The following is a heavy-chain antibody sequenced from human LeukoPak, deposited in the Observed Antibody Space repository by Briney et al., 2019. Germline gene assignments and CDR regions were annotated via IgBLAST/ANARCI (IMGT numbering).Heavy chain of an antibody. D-gene: IGHD2-21*02. J-gene: IGHJ3*02. CDR1: GFTFSIYW. Sequence: PGGSLRLSCAASGFTFSIYWMSWVRQAPGKGLEWVANIKQDGSEKYYVDSVKGRFTISRDNAKNSLYLQMNSLRAEDTAVYYCARDTPYIVVVTATRDDAFDIWGQGTMVTVSS. CDR2: IKQDGSEK. CDR3: ARDTPYIVVVTATRDDAFDI. V-gene: IGHV3-7*01.